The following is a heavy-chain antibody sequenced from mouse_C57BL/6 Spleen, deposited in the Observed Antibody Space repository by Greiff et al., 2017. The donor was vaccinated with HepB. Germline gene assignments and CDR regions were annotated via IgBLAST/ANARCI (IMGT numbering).Heavy chain of an antibody. CDR1: GYSITSGYY. CDR2: ISYDGSN. V-gene: IGHV3-6*01. J-gene: IGHJ1*03. CDR3: ARLQRGYFDV. Sequence: EVQLVESGPGLVKPSQSLSLTCSVTGYSITSGYYWNWIRQFPGNKLEWMGYISYDGSNNYNPSLKNRISITRDTSKNQFFLKLNYVTTEDTATYYCARLQRGYFDVWGTGTTVTVSS.